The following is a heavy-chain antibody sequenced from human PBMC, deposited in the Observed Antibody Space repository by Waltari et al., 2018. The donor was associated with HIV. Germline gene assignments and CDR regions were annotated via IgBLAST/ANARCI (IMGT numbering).Heavy chain of an antibody. CDR3: TSEEDYGSGSHFDY. J-gene: IGHJ4*02. V-gene: IGHV3-15*01. CDR1: GFTLNSVW. D-gene: IGHD3-10*01. CDR2: IKTKGDGGAT. Sequence: EVQLVESGGDLLKPGGCLRLSCAASGFTLNSVWMSWVRQAPGKGLEWVGRIKTKGDGGATDYAAAVKGRVTISRDDSKNTVYLQMNSLKIEDTAVYYCTSEEDYGSGSHFDYWGQGTLVTVSS.